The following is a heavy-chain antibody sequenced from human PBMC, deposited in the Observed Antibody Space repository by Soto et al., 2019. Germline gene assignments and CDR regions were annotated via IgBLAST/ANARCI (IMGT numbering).Heavy chain of an antibody. J-gene: IGHJ4*02. Sequence: QVQLQESGPGLVKPSQTLSLTCTVSGGSINSGGYYWSWIRQQPGKGLEWIGHIYYSGNTYYNPSLKSRVIISVDTSKNQFSLKLNSVTAADTAVYYCASKGLTGSREFDYWGQGTLVTVSS. CDR2: IYYSGNT. CDR3: ASKGLTGSREFDY. V-gene: IGHV4-31*03. D-gene: IGHD7-27*01. CDR1: GGSINSGGYY.